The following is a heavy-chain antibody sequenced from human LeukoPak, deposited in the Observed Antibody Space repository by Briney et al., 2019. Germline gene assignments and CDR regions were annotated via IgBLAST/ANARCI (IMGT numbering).Heavy chain of an antibody. CDR2: IYYSGST. Sequence: SETLSLTCTVSGGSISSSSYSWGWIRPPPGKGLEWIGSIYYSGSTYYNPSLKSRVTISVDTSKNQFSLKLSSVTAADTAVYYCARSTGKRIELDYWGQGTLVTVSS. D-gene: IGHD1-1*01. CDR1: GGSISSSSYS. J-gene: IGHJ4*02. CDR3: ARSTGKRIELDY. V-gene: IGHV4-39*07.